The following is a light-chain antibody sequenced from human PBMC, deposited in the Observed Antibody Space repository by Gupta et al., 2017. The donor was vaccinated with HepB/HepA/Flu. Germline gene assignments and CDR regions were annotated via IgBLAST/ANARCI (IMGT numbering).Light chain of an antibody. V-gene: IGKV1-5*03. CDR1: QSISNC. CDR2: KAS. CDR3: QQYNSYPWT. J-gene: IGKJ1*01. Sequence: DIQMIQSPATLSASVGDRVTITCRASQSISNCLAWYQQKPGNVPKLLIYKASSIESGVPSRFSGSGSGTEFTLTISSPQPDDFAAYYCQQYNSYPWTFGQGTKVEIK.